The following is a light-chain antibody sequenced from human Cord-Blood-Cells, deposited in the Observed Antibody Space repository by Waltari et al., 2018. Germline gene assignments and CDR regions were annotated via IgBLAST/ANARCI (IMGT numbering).Light chain of an antibody. J-gene: IGLJ1*01. V-gene: IGLV2-14*01. CDR3: SSYTSSSTYV. Sequence: QSALTQPASVSGSPGQPITISCTGTSRDVGGYNYVSWYQQHPGKAPKLMIYEVSKRPSGVSNRFSGSKSGNTASLTISGLQAEDEADYYCSSYTSSSTYVFGTGTKVTVL. CDR1: SRDVGGYNY. CDR2: EVS.